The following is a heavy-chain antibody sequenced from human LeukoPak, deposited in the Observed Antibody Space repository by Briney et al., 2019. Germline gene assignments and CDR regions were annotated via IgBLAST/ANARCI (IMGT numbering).Heavy chain of an antibody. V-gene: IGHV3-30*02. D-gene: IGHD3-10*02. J-gene: IGHJ4*02. CDR1: GFTFSSYG. CDR2: IRYDGSNK. Sequence: GGSLRLSCAASGFTFSSYGMHWVRQAPGKGLEWVAFIRYDGSNKYYADSVKGRFTISRDNAKNSLYLQMNSLRAEDTAVYYCARDHMFSSPGGTDYWGQGTLVTVSS. CDR3: ARDHMFSSPGGTDY.